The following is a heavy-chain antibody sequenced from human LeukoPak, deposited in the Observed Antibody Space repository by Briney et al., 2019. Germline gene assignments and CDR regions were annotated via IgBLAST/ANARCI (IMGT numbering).Heavy chain of an antibody. V-gene: IGHV1-8*02. J-gene: IGHJ5*02. CDR1: GYTFTSYD. Sequence: ASVKVSCKGSGYTFTSYDINWVRQATGQGREGRGWINPISVNTGYAQKFQGRVTMTRNTSISTAYIELSSLRSGRTAVYYCARGGITTSWRTDPCGQGTLVSVSS. D-gene: IGHD2-2*01. CDR2: INPISVNT. CDR3: ARGGITTSWRTDP.